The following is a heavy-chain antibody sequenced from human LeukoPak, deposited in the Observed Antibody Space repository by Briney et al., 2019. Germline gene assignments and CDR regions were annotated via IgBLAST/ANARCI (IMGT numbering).Heavy chain of an antibody. Sequence: GRSLRLSCAASGFIFDDYAMHWVRQAPGKGLEWVSGISWDSGIIGYADSVKSRFTIGRDNAKNSLYLQMDSLRPEDTALYYCVKDQTTVSLSGWFDPWGQGTLVTVSS. CDR2: ISWDSGII. V-gene: IGHV3-9*01. CDR1: GFIFDDYA. CDR3: VKDQTTVSLSGWFDP. J-gene: IGHJ5*02. D-gene: IGHD4-17*01.